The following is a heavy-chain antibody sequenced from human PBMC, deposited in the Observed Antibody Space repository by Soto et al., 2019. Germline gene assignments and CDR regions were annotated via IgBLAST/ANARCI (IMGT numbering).Heavy chain of an antibody. J-gene: IGHJ4*02. D-gene: IGHD3-22*01. CDR3: ARPHYYDSSGLKYYFDY. CDR1: GGSFSGYY. CDR2: INHSGST. V-gene: IGHV4-34*01. Sequence: TLSLTCAVYGGSFSGYYWSWIRQPPGKGLEWIGEINHSGSTNYNPSLKSRVTISVDTSKNQFSLKLSSVTAADTAMYYCARPHYYDSSGLKYYFDYWGQGTLVTVSS.